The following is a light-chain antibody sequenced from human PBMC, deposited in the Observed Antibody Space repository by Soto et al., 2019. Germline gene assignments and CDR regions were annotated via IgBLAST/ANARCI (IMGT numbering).Light chain of an antibody. CDR3: SAWDDSLSGPV. V-gene: IGLV1-47*01. J-gene: IGLJ3*02. CDR2: RND. CDR1: SSNIGSNY. Sequence: QAVVTQPPSASGTPGQRVTISCSGSSSNIGSNYVYWYRQLPGTAPNVLIYRNDERPSGVPDRFSGSESGSSASLAISGLRSEDEADYYCSAWDDSLSGPVFGRGTKLTVL.